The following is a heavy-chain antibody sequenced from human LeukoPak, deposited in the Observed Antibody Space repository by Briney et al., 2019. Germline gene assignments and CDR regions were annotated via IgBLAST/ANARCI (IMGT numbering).Heavy chain of an antibody. D-gene: IGHD6-13*01. CDR2: IYSGGST. Sequence: GSLRLSCAASEFSVGSNYMTWVRQAPGKGLEWVSLIYSGGSTYYADSVKGRFTISRDNSKNTLYLQMNSLRAEDTAVYYCATQDSSRWSYYFDYWGQGTLVTVSS. J-gene: IGHJ4*02. V-gene: IGHV3-66*01. CDR3: ATQDSSRWSYYFDY. CDR1: EFSVGSNY.